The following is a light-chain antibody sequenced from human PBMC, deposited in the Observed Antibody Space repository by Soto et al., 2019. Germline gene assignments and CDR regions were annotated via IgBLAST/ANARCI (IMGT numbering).Light chain of an antibody. CDR2: AAS. CDR3: QQYGSSSTWT. J-gene: IGKJ1*01. Sequence: EIVLTQSPGTLSLSPGERATLSCRASQSVSSAYLAWYQHKPGQPPTLLIYAASSRVTGIPDRFSGSGSGTDFTLTIISLEPEDFAVYYCQQYGSSSTWTFGQGTKVEIK. CDR1: QSVSSAY. V-gene: IGKV3-20*01.